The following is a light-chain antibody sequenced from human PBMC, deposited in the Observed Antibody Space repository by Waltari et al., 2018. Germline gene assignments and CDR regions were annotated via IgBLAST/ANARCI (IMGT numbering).Light chain of an antibody. V-gene: IGLV1-44*01. CDR2: NNY. CDR3: ATWDDSLNAWV. Sequence: QSVLTQPPSASGTPGQTVTIPCSGSSSTIGIKSGHWYQHLPGAAPKPLINNNYQRPSGVPGRFSASKSGTSASLAISGLQSEDEADYYCATWDDSLNAWVFGGGTRLTVL. J-gene: IGLJ3*02. CDR1: SSTIGIKS.